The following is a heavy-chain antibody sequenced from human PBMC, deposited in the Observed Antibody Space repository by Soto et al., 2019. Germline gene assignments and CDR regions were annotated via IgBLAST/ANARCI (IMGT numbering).Heavy chain of an antibody. CDR1: GFTFSDSA. D-gene: IGHD1-20*01. V-gene: IGHV3-73*01. J-gene: IGHJ5*02. CDR3: TRRISGNTNDLGGCFDP. Sequence: PGGSLRLSCAASGFTFSDSAMHWVRQASGKGLEWVGRIRSKANSYATAYAASAKGRFTISRDDSKNTAYLQMNSLKAEDTALYFCTRRISGNTNDLGGCFDPWGQGTLVTVSS. CDR2: IRSKANSYAT.